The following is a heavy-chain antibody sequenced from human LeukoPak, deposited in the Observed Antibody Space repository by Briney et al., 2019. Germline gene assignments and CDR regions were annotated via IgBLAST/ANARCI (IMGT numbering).Heavy chain of an antibody. CDR2: IASDGDT. CDR3: ANEAHRHLDLHN. CDR1: GLTFTSYI. D-gene: IGHD5-24*01. J-gene: IGHJ4*02. Sequence: GGSLRLSCATSGLTFTSYIMHWVRQAPGKGLEWVSSIASDGDTFYADAVKGRFTISRDISENTLHLQMNSLRADDTALYFCANEAHRHLDLHNWGQGTLVTVSA. V-gene: IGHV3-23*01.